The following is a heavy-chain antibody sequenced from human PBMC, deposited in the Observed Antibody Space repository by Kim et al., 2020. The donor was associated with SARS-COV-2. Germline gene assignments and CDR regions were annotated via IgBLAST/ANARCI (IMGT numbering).Heavy chain of an antibody. CDR1: GGTFSSYA. CDR3: ASGATRLRRAFDP. D-gene: IGHD5-12*01. J-gene: IGHJ5*02. Sequence: SVKVSCKASGGTFSSYAISWVRQAPGQGLEWMGRIIPILGIANYAQKFQGRVTITADKSTSTAYMELSSLRSEDTAVYYCASGATRLRRAFDPWGQGTLVTVSS. CDR2: IIPILGIA. V-gene: IGHV1-69*04.